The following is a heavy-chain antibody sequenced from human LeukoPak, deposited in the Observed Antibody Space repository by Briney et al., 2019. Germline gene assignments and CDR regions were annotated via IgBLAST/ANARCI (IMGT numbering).Heavy chain of an antibody. J-gene: IGHJ6*02. CDR2: ISYDGSNK. D-gene: IGHD3-3*01. V-gene: IGHV3-30*03. Sequence: PGGSLRLSCAASGFTFSSYGMHWVRQAPGKGLEWVAVISYDGSNKYYADSVKGRFTISRDNSKNTLYLQMNSLRAEDTAAYYCARRITIFGVVIHYYYYGMDVWGQGTTVTVSS. CDR3: ARRITIFGVVIHYYYYGMDV. CDR1: GFTFSSYG.